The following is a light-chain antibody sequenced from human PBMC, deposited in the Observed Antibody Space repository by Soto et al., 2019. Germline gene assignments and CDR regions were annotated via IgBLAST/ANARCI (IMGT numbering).Light chain of an antibody. CDR1: QTVRNNY. J-gene: IGKJ4*01. CDR2: DAY. V-gene: IGKV3-20*01. CDR3: KQYGSSPLT. Sequence: EFVLTQSPGTLSLSPGERATLSCRASQTVRNNYLAWYQQKPGQAHRLLIYDAYSRATGIQDRFSGGGSGTDFTLTISRLEPEDFAVFYCKQYGSSPLTFGGGTKVDI.